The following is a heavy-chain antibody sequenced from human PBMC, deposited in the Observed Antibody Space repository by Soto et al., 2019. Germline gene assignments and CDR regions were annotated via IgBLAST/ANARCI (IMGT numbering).Heavy chain of an antibody. CDR2: ISGSGGST. Sequence: GGSLRLSCAASGFTFSSYAMSWVRQAPGKGLEWVSAISGSGGSTYYADSVKGRFTISRDNSKNTLYLQMNSLRAEDTAVYYCAKSSGSYYPYYYGMDVWGQGTTVTVSS. CDR3: AKSSGSYYPYYYGMDV. J-gene: IGHJ6*02. D-gene: IGHD3-10*01. CDR1: GFTFSSYA. V-gene: IGHV3-23*01.